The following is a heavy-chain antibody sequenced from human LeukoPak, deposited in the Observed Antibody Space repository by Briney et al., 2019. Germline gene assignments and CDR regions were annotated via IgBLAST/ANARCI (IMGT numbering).Heavy chain of an antibody. V-gene: IGHV3-48*01. CDR2: ISNSSSTI. CDR3: ARGLYCSGGSCYGRFDY. D-gene: IGHD2-15*01. CDR1: GFTFSNYN. Sequence: GGSLRLSCAASGFTFSNYNMNWVRQAPGKGLEWVSYISNSSSTIYYADSVKGRFTISRDNAKNSLYLQMNSLRAEDTAVYYCARGLYCSGGSCYGRFDYWGQGTLVTVSS. J-gene: IGHJ4*02.